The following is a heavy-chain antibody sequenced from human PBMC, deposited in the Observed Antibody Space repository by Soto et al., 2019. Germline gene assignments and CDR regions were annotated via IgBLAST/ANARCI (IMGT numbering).Heavy chain of an antibody. D-gene: IGHD3-9*01. CDR3: ARDCQLTPYYFDF. CDR2: ISAYNVNT. CDR1: GYTFTSYG. V-gene: IGHV1-18*01. Sequence: ASVKVSCKASGYTFTSYGASWVRQAPGQGLEWMGWISAYNVNTNYAQKLQGRVTMTTDTSTSTAYMELRSLRSDDTAVYYCARDCQLTPYYFDFWGQGTQVTSPQ. J-gene: IGHJ4*02.